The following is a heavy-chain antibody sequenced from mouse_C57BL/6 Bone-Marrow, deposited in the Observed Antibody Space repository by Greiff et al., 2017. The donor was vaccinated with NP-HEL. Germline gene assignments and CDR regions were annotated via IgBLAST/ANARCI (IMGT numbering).Heavy chain of an antibody. CDR1: GFTFSDYY. Sequence: EVMLVESEGGLVQPGSSMKLSCTASGFTFSDYYMAWVRQVPEQGLEWVANINYDGSSTYYLDSLKSRFIISRDNAKNVLYLQMSSLKSEDTATYYCARAHYYGSSDWYFDVWGTGTTVTVSS. CDR2: INYDGSST. D-gene: IGHD1-1*01. V-gene: IGHV5-16*01. J-gene: IGHJ1*03. CDR3: ARAHYYGSSDWYFDV.